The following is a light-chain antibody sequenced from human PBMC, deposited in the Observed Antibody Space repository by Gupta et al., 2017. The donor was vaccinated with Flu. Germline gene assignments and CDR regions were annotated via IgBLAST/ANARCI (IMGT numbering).Light chain of an antibody. V-gene: IGKV2-28*01. CDR2: LGS. J-gene: IGKJ2*01. CDR1: QSILHRNTYHY. CDR3: MQTLQTPYT. Sequence: VTPGEPAYCACRGSQSILHRNTYHYLDWYLQKPGQSPQLLIYLGSKRASGVPDRFSGSGSGTDFTLKISRVETEDVGVYYCMQTLQTPYTFGQGTKLEIK.